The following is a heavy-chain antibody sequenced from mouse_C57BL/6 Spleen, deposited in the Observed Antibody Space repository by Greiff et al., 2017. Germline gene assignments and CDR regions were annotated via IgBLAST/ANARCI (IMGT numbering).Heavy chain of an antibody. D-gene: IGHD2-4*01. V-gene: IGHV5-17*01. Sequence: EVQRVESGGGLVKPGGSLKLSCAASGFTFSDYGMHWVRQAPEKGLEWVAYISSGSSTIYYADTVKGRFTISRDNAKNTLFLQMTSLRSEDTAMYYCARSYYDYDHFFAYWGQGTLVTVSA. CDR3: ARSYYDYDHFFAY. CDR2: ISSGSSTI. CDR1: GFTFSDYG. J-gene: IGHJ3*01.